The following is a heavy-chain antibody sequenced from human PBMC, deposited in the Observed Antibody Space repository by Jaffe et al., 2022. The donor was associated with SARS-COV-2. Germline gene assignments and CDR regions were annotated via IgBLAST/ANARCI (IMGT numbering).Heavy chain of an antibody. J-gene: IGHJ6*02. V-gene: IGHV3-33*01. CDR3: ASEAHYGGYYGMDV. D-gene: IGHD3-10*01. CDR1: GFTFSSYG. CDR2: IWYDGSNK. Sequence: QVQLVESGGGVVQPGRSLRLSCAASGFTFSSYGMHWVRQAPGKGLEWVAVIWYDGSNKYYADSVKGRFTISRDNSKNTLYLQMNSLRAEDTAVYYCASEAHYGGYYGMDVWGQGTTVTVSS.